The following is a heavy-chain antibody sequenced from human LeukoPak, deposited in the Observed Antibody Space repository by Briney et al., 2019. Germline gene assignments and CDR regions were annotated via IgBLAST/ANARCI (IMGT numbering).Heavy chain of an antibody. Sequence: GGSLRLSCAASGFTFSTYAMSWVRQAPGKGLEWVSDISGSGDSTHYADSVKGRFTISRDNSKNTLYLQMNSLRAEDTAVYYCAKAIQRGIAAAGDDYWGQGTLVTVSS. J-gene: IGHJ4*02. CDR2: ISGSGDST. CDR3: AKAIQRGIAAAGDDY. V-gene: IGHV3-23*01. D-gene: IGHD6-13*01. CDR1: GFTFSTYA.